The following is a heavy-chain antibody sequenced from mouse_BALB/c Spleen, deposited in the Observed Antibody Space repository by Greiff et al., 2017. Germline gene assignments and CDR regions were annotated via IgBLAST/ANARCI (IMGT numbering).Heavy chain of an antibody. Sequence: EVKLVESGAELVKPGASVKLSCTASGFNIKDTYMHWVKQRPEQGLEWIGRIDPANGNTKYDPKFQGKATITADTSSNTAYLQLSSLTSEDTAVYYCARGTLLARMDYWGQGTSVTVSS. D-gene: IGHD2-1*01. CDR3: ARGTLLARMDY. J-gene: IGHJ4*01. CDR1: GFNIKDTY. CDR2: IDPANGNT. V-gene: IGHV14-3*02.